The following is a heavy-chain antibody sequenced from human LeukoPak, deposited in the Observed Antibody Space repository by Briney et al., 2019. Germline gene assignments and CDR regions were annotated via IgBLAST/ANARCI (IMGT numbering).Heavy chain of an antibody. CDR1: GNSFTSYW. Sequence: GESLKISCKGSGNSFTSYWIGWVRQMPGKGLEWMGIIYPGDSDTRYSPSFQGQVTISADKSISTAYLQWSSLKASDTAMYYCASSAYCGGDCYSTDAFDIWGQGTMVTVSS. V-gene: IGHV5-51*01. CDR2: IYPGDSDT. D-gene: IGHD2-21*02. CDR3: ASSAYCGGDCYSTDAFDI. J-gene: IGHJ3*02.